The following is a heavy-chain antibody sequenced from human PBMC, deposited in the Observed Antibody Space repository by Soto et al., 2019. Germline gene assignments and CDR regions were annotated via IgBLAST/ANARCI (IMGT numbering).Heavy chain of an antibody. V-gene: IGHV1-18*01. J-gene: IGHJ5*02. D-gene: IGHD6-13*01. CDR3: ARDRPGIAAAGWFDP. CDR1: GYTFTSYG. CDR2: ISAYNGNT. Sequence: GASVKVSCKASGYTFTSYGISWVRQAPGQGLEWMGWISAYNGNTNYAQKLQGRVTMTTDTSTSTAYMELRSLRSDDTAVYYCARDRPGIAAAGWFDPWGQGTLVTVSS.